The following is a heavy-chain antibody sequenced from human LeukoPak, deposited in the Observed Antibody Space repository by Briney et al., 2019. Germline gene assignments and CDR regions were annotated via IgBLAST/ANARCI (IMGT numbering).Heavy chain of an antibody. J-gene: IGHJ6*02. Sequence: PGGSLRLSCAASGFTFSSYAMSWVRQAPGKGLEWVSAISGSGGSTYYADSVKGRFTISRGNSKNTLYLQMNSLRAEDTAVYYCAKDACCSGGSCYCDYYYYGMDVWGQGTTVTVSS. CDR1: GFTFSSYA. V-gene: IGHV3-23*01. CDR2: ISGSGGST. CDR3: AKDACCSGGSCYCDYYYYGMDV. D-gene: IGHD2-15*01.